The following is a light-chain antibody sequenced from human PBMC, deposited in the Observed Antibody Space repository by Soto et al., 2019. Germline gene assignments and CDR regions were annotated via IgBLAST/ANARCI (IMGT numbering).Light chain of an antibody. Sequence: DIQMTQSPSTLSGSVGDRVTITCRASQTISSWLAWYQQKPGKAPKLLIYKSSTLKSGVPSRFSSSGSGTEFAHTISSLQPDDFAPYYCQHYNSYSEAFGQGTKVDIK. V-gene: IGKV1-5*03. CDR3: QHYNSYSEA. CDR1: QTISSW. CDR2: KSS. J-gene: IGKJ1*01.